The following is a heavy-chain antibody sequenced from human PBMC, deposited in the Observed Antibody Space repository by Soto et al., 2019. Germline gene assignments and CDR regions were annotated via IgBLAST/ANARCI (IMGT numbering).Heavy chain of an antibody. CDR2: IGTGGDT. J-gene: IGHJ6*02. D-gene: IGHD3-16*01. Sequence: EVQLVESGGGLAQPGGSLRLSCAASEFTFSSFDMHWVRQVTGKGLEWVSVIGTGGDTYYLGSVKGRFTISRENAKNSLYLQMNSLRVEDTAVYYCARDRGVNMAGGVIYGMDVWGQGTTVTVSS. V-gene: IGHV3-13*01. CDR3: ARDRGVNMAGGVIYGMDV. CDR1: EFTFSSFD.